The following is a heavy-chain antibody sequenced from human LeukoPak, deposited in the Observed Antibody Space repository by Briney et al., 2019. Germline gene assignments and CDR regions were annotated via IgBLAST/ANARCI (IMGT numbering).Heavy chain of an antibody. CDR2: ISSSGKSI. Sequence: GGSLRLSCAASEFSFSIYEMNWVRQTPGKGLEWLLYISSSGKSIYYADSVKGRFTISRDNAKNSVYLQMNSLRVEDTAVYYCARGGSAASTNWFDSWGQGTLVTVSS. V-gene: IGHV3-48*03. CDR1: EFSFSIYE. J-gene: IGHJ5*01. CDR3: ARGGSAASTNWFDS. D-gene: IGHD1-26*01.